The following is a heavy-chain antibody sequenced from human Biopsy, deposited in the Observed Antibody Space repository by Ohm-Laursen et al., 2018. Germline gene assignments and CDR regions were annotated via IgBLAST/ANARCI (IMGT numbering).Heavy chain of an antibody. CDR3: ARGMRSSGWPYFDS. Sequence: SETLSLTWPVSGDSVSSGSFYWTWIRQPPGQGLEYIGYIYDRGSTANYNPSLESRVTMSVDMPKNQLSLKLSSVTAADTAIYYCARGMRSSGWPYFDSWGQGTLVTVSS. V-gene: IGHV4-61*01. D-gene: IGHD6-19*01. CDR2: IYDRGSTA. CDR1: GDSVSSGSFY. J-gene: IGHJ4*02.